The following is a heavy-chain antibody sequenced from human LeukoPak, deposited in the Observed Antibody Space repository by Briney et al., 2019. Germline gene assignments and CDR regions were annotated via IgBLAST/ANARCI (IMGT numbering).Heavy chain of an antibody. D-gene: IGHD2-2*02. Sequence: ASVKVSCKASGGTFTGYYIHWVRQAPGQGPEWMGWINSNSGGTNYAQTFQGRVTMTRDTSITTAYMELSSLRSDDTAVYYCARGHPVVPAAVPDYWGQGTLATVSS. J-gene: IGHJ4*02. CDR1: GGTFTGYY. CDR3: ARGHPVVPAAVPDY. CDR2: INSNSGGT. V-gene: IGHV1-2*02.